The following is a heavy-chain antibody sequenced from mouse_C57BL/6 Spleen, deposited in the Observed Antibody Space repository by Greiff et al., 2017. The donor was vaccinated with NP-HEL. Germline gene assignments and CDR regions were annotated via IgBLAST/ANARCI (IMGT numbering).Heavy chain of an antibody. CDR1: GFTFSDYG. D-gene: IGHD2-4*01. CDR2: ISSGSSTI. J-gene: IGHJ3*01. V-gene: IGHV5-17*01. CDR3: ARPLYYDYGGPFAY. Sequence: DVQLVESGGGLVKPGGSLKLSCAASGFTFSDYGMHWVRQAPEKGLEWVAYISSGSSTIYYADTVKGRFTISRDNAKNTLFLQMTSLRSEDTAMYYCARPLYYDYGGPFAYWGQGTLVTVSA.